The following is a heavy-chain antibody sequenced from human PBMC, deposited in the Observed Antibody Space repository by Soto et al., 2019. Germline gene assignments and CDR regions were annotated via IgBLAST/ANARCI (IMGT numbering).Heavy chain of an antibody. CDR2: IRSKANNYAT. Sequence: EVQLVESGGGLVQPGGSLKLSCAASGFTLSDSAMHWVRQASGKGLEWVGRIRSKANNYATAYAASVKGRFTIPRDDSKNTAYLQMDSLKTEDTALYYCTRLHDSLPRPADDWGQGTLVTVSS. V-gene: IGHV3-73*01. D-gene: IGHD3-22*01. CDR3: TRLHDSLPRPADD. J-gene: IGHJ4*02. CDR1: GFTLSDSA.